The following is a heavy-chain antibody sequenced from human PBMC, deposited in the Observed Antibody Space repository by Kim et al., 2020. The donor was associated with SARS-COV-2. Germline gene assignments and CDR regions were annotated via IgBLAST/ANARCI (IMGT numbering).Heavy chain of an antibody. V-gene: IGHV1-69*04. CDR3: ATHSPRVRTRYYDMDV. Sequence: SVKVSCKAYGGTFSNYAISWVRQAPGQGLEWMGRIIPILGKPNYAQKFQGRVTITADKSTSTAYMEVSSLRSEDTAVYYCATHSPRVRTRYYDMDVWGQGTTVSVSS. D-gene: IGHD4-4*01. J-gene: IGHJ6*02. CDR1: GGTFSNYA. CDR2: IIPILGKP.